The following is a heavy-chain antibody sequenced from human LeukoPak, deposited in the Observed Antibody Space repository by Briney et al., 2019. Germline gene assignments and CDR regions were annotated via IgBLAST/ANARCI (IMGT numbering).Heavy chain of an antibody. CDR3: ARSPGGLTTTFDY. J-gene: IGHJ4*02. CDR1: GYTFTSYY. Sequence: ASVKVSCKAFGYTFTSYYIHWVRQAPGQGLEWMGIINPIVASTSYAQKFQGRVTMTRDMSTSTVYMELSSLRSEDTAVYYCARSPGGLTTTFDYWGQGTLVTISS. V-gene: IGHV1-46*01. CDR2: INPIVAST. D-gene: IGHD1-26*01.